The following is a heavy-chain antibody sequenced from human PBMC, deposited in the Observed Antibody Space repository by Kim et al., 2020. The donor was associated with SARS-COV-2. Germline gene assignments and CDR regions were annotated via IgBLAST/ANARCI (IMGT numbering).Heavy chain of an antibody. V-gene: IGHV4-39*01. D-gene: IGHD6-13*01. CDR3: ARQMLTSSSWYTAYYYYYGMDV. CDR1: GGSISSSSYY. CDR2: IYYSGST. Sequence: SETLSLTCTVSGGSISSSSYYWGWIRQPPGKGLEWIGSIYYSGSTYYNPSLKSRVTISVDTSKNQFSLKLSSVTAADTAVYYCARQMLTSSSWYTAYYYYYGMDVWGQGTTVTVAS. J-gene: IGHJ6*02.